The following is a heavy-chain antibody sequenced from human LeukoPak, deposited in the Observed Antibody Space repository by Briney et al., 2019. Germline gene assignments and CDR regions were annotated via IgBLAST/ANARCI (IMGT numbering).Heavy chain of an antibody. CDR2: IKQDGSEK. CDR1: GFTFSSYW. V-gene: IGHV3-7*03. J-gene: IGHJ4*02. D-gene: IGHD6-19*01. Sequence: PGGSLRLSCAASGFTFSSYWMSWVRQAPGKGLEWVANIKQDGSEKYYVDSVKGRFTISRDNAKNSLYLHMNSLRAEDTAVYYCAREVYEVAGTFDYWGQGTLVTVSS. CDR3: AREVYEVAGTFDY.